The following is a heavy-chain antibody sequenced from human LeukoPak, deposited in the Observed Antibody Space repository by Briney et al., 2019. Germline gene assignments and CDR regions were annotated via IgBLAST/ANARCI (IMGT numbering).Heavy chain of an antibody. CDR3: ASSSIVVPAAYYYMDV. D-gene: IGHD2-2*01. Sequence: ASVKVSXKASGYTFTSYGISWVRQAPGQGLEWMGWISAYNGNTNYAQKLQGRVTMTTDTSTSTAYMELRSLRSDDTAVYYCASSSIVVPAAYYYMDVWGKGTTVTVSS. J-gene: IGHJ6*03. CDR2: ISAYNGNT. CDR1: GYTFTSYG. V-gene: IGHV1-18*01.